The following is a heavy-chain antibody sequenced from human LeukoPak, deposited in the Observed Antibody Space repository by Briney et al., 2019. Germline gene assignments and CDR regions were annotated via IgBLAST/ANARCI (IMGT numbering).Heavy chain of an antibody. J-gene: IGHJ4*02. CDR2: IYYSGST. D-gene: IGHD1-7*01. CDR1: GGSISSSSYY. V-gene: IGHV4-39*01. Sequence: PSGTLSLTCTVSGGSISSSSYYWGWIRQPPGKGLEWIGSIYYSGSTYYNPSLKSRVTISVDTSKNQFSLKLSSVTAADTAVYYCARWNYSHDYWGQGTLVTVSS. CDR3: ARWNYSHDY.